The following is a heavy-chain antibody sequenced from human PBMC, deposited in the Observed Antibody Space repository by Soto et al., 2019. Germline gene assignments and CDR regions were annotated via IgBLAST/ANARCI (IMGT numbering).Heavy chain of an antibody. Sequence: QVQLEQWGAGLLKPSETLSLTCAVYGGSFSGYYWSWIRQPPGKGLEWLGEINHSAITDYNPSLKRRVTISIDTSKNQFSLKLDSVTAADTAVYYCAIGPRMWLPGGGYWGQGTLVTVSS. D-gene: IGHD6-19*01. J-gene: IGHJ4*02. V-gene: IGHV4-34*01. CDR1: GGSFSGYY. CDR3: AIGPRMWLPGGGY. CDR2: INHSAIT.